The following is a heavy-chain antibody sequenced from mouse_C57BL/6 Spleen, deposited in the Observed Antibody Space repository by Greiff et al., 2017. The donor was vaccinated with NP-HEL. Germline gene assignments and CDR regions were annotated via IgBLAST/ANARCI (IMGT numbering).Heavy chain of an antibody. V-gene: IGHV1-42*01. D-gene: IGHD1-1*01. CDR1: GYSFTGYY. Sequence: EVQLQESGPELVKPGASVKISCKASGYSFTGYYMNWVKQSPEKSLEWIGEINPSTGGTTYNQKFKAKATLTVDKSSSTAYMQLKSLTSEDSAVYYCARSAITTVVAFDYWGQGTTLTVSS. CDR3: ARSAITTVVAFDY. J-gene: IGHJ2*01. CDR2: INPSTGGT.